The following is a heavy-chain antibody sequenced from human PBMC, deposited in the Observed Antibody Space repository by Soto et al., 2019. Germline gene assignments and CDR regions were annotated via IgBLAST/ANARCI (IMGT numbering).Heavy chain of an antibody. D-gene: IGHD3-16*01. J-gene: IGHJ4*02. Sequence: QMEQSGAEVRKPGSSVKVSCKPSGGSLTSYPMAWVRQSPGQGFEWMGGIIPIHGTTEYAQKFQGRVTVTADESTNRATLELTGLTSEDTAVYYCARGWGLVSWGQGTLVTVSS. CDR1: GGSLTSYP. CDR2: IIPIHGTT. CDR3: ARGWGLVS. V-gene: IGHV1-69*01.